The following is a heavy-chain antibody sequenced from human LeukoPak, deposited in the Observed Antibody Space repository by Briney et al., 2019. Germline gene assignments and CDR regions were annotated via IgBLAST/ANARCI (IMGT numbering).Heavy chain of an antibody. D-gene: IGHD2-15*01. CDR1: GGSISSFY. Sequence: SETLSLTCTVSGGSISSFYWGWIRQPPGKGLEWIGYIYNSGSTDYNPSLKSRVTISVDTSKNQFSLKLSSLPAADPAVYYCARDSGGGPFFDYWGQGTLVSVSS. V-gene: IGHV4-59*01. J-gene: IGHJ4*02. CDR3: ARDSGGGPFFDY. CDR2: IYNSGST.